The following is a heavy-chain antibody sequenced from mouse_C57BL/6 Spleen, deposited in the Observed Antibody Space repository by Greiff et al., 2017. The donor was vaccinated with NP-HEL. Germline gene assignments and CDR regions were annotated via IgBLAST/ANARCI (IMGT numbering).Heavy chain of an antibody. J-gene: IGHJ2*01. CDR2: INPNNGGT. Sequence: VQLQQSGPELVKPGASVKISCKASGYTFTDYYMNWVKQSHGKSLEWIGDINPNNGGTSYNQKFKGKATLTVDKSSSTAYMELRSLTSEDSAVYYCAREYYFDYWGQGTTLTLSS. CDR1: GYTFTDYY. V-gene: IGHV1-26*01. CDR3: AREYYFDY.